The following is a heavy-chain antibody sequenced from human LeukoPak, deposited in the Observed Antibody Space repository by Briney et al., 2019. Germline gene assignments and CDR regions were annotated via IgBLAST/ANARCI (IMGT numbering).Heavy chain of an antibody. CDR1: GGSISSYY. D-gene: IGHD2-15*01. V-gene: IGHV4-59*01. CDR2: IHYSGST. Sequence: PSETLSLTCTVSGGSISSYYWSWIRQPPGKGLECIGYIHYSGSTNYNPSLRSRGTISVDSSKNQFSLKLSSVTAADTAVYYCARTTEGYCRGRSCYSYYYYMDVWGKGTTVTVSS. CDR3: ARTTEGYCRGRSCYSYYYYMDV. J-gene: IGHJ6*03.